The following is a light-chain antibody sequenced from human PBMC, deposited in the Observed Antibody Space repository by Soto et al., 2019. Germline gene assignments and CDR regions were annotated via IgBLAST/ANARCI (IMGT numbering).Light chain of an antibody. V-gene: IGKV1-39*01. Sequence: DIQMTQSPSSLSASVGDRVTITCQASQDISNYLNWYQQKPGKAPKLLIYDASNLETGVPSRFSGSGSGTDFTLTISSLQPEDFATYYCQQSYSTPWTVGQGTKLDSK. CDR3: QQSYSTPWT. CDR1: QDISNY. CDR2: DAS. J-gene: IGKJ1*01.